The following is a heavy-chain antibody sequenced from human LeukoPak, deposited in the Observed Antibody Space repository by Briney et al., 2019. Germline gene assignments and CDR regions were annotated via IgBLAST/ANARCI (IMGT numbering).Heavy chain of an antibody. V-gene: IGHV4-34*01. Sequence: PSETLSLTCAVYGGSSSGYYWSWIRQPPGKGLEWIGEINHSGSTNYNPSLKSRVTIAVDTSKNQYSLKLSSVTAADTAVYYCARGLYDSSGYPYYYYMVVWGKGTTVTVSS. CDR1: GGSSSGYY. D-gene: IGHD3-22*01. CDR2: INHSGST. J-gene: IGHJ6*03. CDR3: ARGLYDSSGYPYYYYMVV.